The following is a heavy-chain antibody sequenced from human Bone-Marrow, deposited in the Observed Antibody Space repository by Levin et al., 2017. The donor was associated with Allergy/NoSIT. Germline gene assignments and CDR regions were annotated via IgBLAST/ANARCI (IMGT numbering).Heavy chain of an antibody. CDR3: AREGRYCSGGSCYWAYYDYGMDG. Sequence: GGSLRLSCAASGFTFSSYSMNWVRQAPGKGLEWVSYISSSSSTIYYADSVKGRFTISRDNAKNSLYLQMNSLRAEDTAVYYCAREGRYCSGGSCYWAYYDYGMDGWGQGTTVTVSS. J-gene: IGHJ6*02. D-gene: IGHD2-15*01. CDR2: ISSSSSTI. V-gene: IGHV3-48*01. CDR1: GFTFSSYS.